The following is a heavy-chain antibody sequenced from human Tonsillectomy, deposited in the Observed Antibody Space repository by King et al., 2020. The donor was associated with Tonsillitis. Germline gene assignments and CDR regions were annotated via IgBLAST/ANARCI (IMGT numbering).Heavy chain of an antibody. D-gene: IGHD3-22*01. CDR3: AKDPAPTNPYYDSSGTPWVDY. J-gene: IGHJ4*02. V-gene: IGHV3-9*01. CDR1: GFIFDDYA. CDR2: ISWNSGSI. Sequence: VQLVESGGGLVQPGRSLRLSCAASGFIFDDYAMHWVRQAPGKGLEWVSGISWNSGSIAYADSVKGRFTISRDNAKNSLYLQMNSLRPEDTALYYCAKDPAPTNPYYDSSGTPWVDYWGRGTLVTVSS.